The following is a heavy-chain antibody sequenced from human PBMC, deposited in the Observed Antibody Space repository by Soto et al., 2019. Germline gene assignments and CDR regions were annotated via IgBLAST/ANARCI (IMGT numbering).Heavy chain of an antibody. D-gene: IGHD5-12*01. CDR3: PTSAGRDGYSFDY. Sequence: GXAVKLACKASGDPFIGQDMMWVRQAPGQGLEWMGGIIPMFGTPHYAEKFQDRVTITADESTGTAYLELSSLTSEDTALYYCPTSAGRDGYSFDYCGPGTLVTVSS. V-gene: IGHV1-69*01. CDR2: IIPMFGTP. CDR1: GDPFIGQD. J-gene: IGHJ4*02.